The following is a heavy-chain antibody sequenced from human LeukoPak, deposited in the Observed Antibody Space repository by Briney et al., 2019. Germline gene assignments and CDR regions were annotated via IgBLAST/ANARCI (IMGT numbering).Heavy chain of an antibody. CDR3: ARGYCTNGVCYIRPFDY. V-gene: IGHV4-59*01. D-gene: IGHD2-8*01. CDR1: AGSLSSYS. J-gene: IGHJ4*02. Sequence: QTLSPSCCAPAGSLSSYSWSCIRQPPGHGLDWIGYTHYPGTTNYNPSLKSQVPISVDTSKNQFSLKLSAVTPADTAVYYCARGYCTNGVCYIRPFDYWRQGTLVPVSS. CDR2: THYPGTT.